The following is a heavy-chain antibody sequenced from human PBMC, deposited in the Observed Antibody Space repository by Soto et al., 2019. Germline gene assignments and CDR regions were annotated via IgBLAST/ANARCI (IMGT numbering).Heavy chain of an antibody. V-gene: IGHV1-69*12. D-gene: IGHD6-19*01. CDR3: ARGEWDRIPVAGNWFDL. Sequence: QVQLVQSGAEVKKPGSSVKVSCKASEGTFNKYAISWVRQAPGQGLEWVGGIIPVFGTPNYAQKFQGRVTITADDSTSTAYMELSSLRSEDTAIYFCARGEWDRIPVAGNWFDLWGQGTLVTVSS. CDR2: IIPVFGTP. J-gene: IGHJ5*02. CDR1: EGTFNKYA.